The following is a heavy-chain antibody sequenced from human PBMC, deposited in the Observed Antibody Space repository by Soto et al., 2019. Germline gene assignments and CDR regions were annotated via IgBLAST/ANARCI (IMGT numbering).Heavy chain of an antibody. J-gene: IGHJ3*01. CDR1: GYTFTGYY. D-gene: IGHD3-16*01. Sequence: ASVKVSCKASGYTFTGYYIHWVRQAPGQGLEWMGWINPNSGGANIAQKFQGWVTMTRDTSISTTYMELSRLRSNDTAVYYCARDYYDDSAYYGLENWRQGTMVTVSS. CDR3: ARDYYDDSAYYGLEN. V-gene: IGHV1-2*04. CDR2: INPNSGGA.